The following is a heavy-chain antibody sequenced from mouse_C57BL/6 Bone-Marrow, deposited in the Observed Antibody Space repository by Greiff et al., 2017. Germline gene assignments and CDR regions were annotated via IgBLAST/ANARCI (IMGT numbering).Heavy chain of an antibody. CDR3: ATRGYYGSSSPWFAY. V-gene: IGHV1-64*01. CDR1: GYTFTSYW. CDR2: IHPNSGST. Sequence: QVQLQQPGAELVKPGASVKLSCKASGYTFTSYWMHWVKQRPGQGLEWIGMIHPNSGSTNYNEKFKSKATLTVDQSSSTAYMQLSSLTSEYSAVYYCATRGYYGSSSPWFAYWGQGTLVTVSA. J-gene: IGHJ3*01. D-gene: IGHD1-1*01.